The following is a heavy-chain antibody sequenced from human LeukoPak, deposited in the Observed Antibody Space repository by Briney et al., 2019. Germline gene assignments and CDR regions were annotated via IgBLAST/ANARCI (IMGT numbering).Heavy chain of an antibody. J-gene: IGHJ4*02. V-gene: IGHV3-20*04. CDR3: ARSLIAVAGSFDY. Sequence: PGGSLRLSCAASGFTFGDHGMSWVRQAPGKGLEWVSGINWNGGSTGYADSVKGRFTISRDNAKNSLYLQMNSLRAEDTALYYCARSLIAVAGSFDYWGQGTLVTVSS. CDR1: GFTFGDHG. CDR2: INWNGGST. D-gene: IGHD6-19*01.